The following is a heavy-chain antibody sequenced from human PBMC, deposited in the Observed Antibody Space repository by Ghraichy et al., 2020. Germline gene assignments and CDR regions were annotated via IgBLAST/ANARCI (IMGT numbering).Heavy chain of an antibody. Sequence: GGSLRLSCAASGFTFSSYAMHWVRQAPGKGLEWVAVVSYDGSNKDYTDSVRGRFTISRDNSKNTLYLQMNSLRAEDTVVYYCARPSRPWLDTNWFDPWGQGTLVTVSS. CDR1: GFTFSSYA. V-gene: IGHV3-30*04. CDR2: VSYDGSNK. D-gene: IGHD5-18*01. J-gene: IGHJ5*02. CDR3: ARPSRPWLDTNWFDP.